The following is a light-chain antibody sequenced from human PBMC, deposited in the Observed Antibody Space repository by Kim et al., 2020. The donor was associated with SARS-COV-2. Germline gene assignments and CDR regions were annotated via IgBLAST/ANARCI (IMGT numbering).Light chain of an antibody. J-gene: IGLJ1*01. CDR2: GSS. CDR3: QSYDSSLSGYV. Sequence: QRVTISCTGSSSNIGAIYDVHWYQQLPGTAPKLLIYGSSNRPSGVSDRFSGSKSGTSASLAITGLQAEDEADYYCQSYDSSLSGYVFGSGTKVTVL. CDR1: SSNIGAIYD. V-gene: IGLV1-40*01.